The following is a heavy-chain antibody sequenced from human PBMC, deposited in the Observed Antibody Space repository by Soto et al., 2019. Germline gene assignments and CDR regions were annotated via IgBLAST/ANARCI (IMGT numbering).Heavy chain of an antibody. CDR2: ISGSGGST. CDR1: GFTFSSYA. Sequence: VQLLESGGGLVQPGGSLRLSCAASGFTFSSYAMSWVRQAPGKGLEWVSAISGSGGSTYYADSVKGRFTISRDNSKNTLYLQRNSLRAEDTAVYYCAKILKVYYGMDVWGQGTTVTVSS. CDR3: AKILKVYYGMDV. J-gene: IGHJ6*02. V-gene: IGHV3-23*01.